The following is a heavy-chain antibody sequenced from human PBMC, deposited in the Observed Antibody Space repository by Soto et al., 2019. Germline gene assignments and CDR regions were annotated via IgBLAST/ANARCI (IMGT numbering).Heavy chain of an antibody. V-gene: IGHV1-46*01. J-gene: IGHJ6*03. CDR1: GYTFTSYY. CDR2: INPSGGST. Sequence: ASVKVSCKASGYTFTSYYMHWVRQAPGQGLEWMGIINPSGGSTRYAQKFQGRVTMTRDTSTSTAYMELRGLRSDDSAVYYCARVRQLVGYFYYYMDVWGNGTTVTVSS. CDR3: ARVRQLVGYFYYYMDV. D-gene: IGHD6-6*01.